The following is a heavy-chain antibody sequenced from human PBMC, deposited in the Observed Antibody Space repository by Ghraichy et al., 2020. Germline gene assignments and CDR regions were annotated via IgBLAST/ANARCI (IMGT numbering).Heavy chain of an antibody. CDR1: GFTFDDYT. V-gene: IGHV3-43*01. J-gene: IGHJ4*02. CDR2: ISWDGGST. Sequence: GGSLRLSCAASGFTFDDYTMHWVRQAPGKGLEWVSLISWDGGSTYYADSVKGRFTISRDNSKNSLYLQMNSLRTEDTALYYCAKGGADYYDSSGYLFDYWGQGTLVTVSS. CDR3: AKGGADYYDSSGYLFDY. D-gene: IGHD3-22*01.